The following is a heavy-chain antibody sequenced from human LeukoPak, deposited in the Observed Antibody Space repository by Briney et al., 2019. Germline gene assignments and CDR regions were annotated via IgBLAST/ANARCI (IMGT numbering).Heavy chain of an antibody. CDR1: GGTFSSYA. CDR3: ARVLTMGYYYMDV. CDR2: IIPIFGTA. J-gene: IGHJ6*03. Sequence: SVKVSCKASGGTFSSYAISWVRQAPGQGLEWMGGIIPIFGTANYAQKFQGRVTITADESTSTAYMELRSLRSDDTAVYYCARVLTMGYYYMDVWGKGTTVTVSS. V-gene: IGHV1-69*13. D-gene: IGHD1-1*01.